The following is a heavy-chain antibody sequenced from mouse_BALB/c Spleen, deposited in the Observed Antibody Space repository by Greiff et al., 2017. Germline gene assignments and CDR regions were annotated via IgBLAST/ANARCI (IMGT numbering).Heavy chain of an antibody. CDR2: ISSGSSTI. CDR1: GFTFSSFG. CDR3: ARENGKDYAMDY. Sequence: EVKLVESGGGLVQPGGSRKLSCAASGFTFSSFGMHWVRQAPEKGLEWVAYISSGSSTIYYADTVKGRFTISRDNPKNTLFLQMTSLRSEDTAMYYCARENGKDYAMDYWGQGTSVTVSS. J-gene: IGHJ4*01. V-gene: IGHV5-17*02. D-gene: IGHD2-1*01.